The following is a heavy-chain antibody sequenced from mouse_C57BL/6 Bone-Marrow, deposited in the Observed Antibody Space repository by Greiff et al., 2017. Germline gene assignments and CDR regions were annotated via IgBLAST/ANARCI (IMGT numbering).Heavy chain of an antibody. CDR1: GYSFTGYF. V-gene: IGHV1-20*01. J-gene: IGHJ2*01. D-gene: IGHD2-4*01. Sequence: EVKLQESGPELVKPGDSVKISCKASGYSFTGYFMNWVMQSHGKSLEWIGRINPYNGDTFYNQKFKGKATLTVDKSSSTAHMELLSLTSEDSAVYYCARAYYDYDVIDYWGQGTTRTVSS. CDR3: ARAYYDYDVIDY. CDR2: INPYNGDT.